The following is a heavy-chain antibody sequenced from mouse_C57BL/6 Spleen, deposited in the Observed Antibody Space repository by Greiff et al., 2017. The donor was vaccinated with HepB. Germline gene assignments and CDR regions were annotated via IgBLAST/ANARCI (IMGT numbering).Heavy chain of an antibody. CDR1: GYTFTSYW. J-gene: IGHJ2*01. D-gene: IGHD1-1*01. CDR2: IDPSDSYT. Sequence: QVQLQQPGAELVKPGASVKLSCKASGYTFTSYWMQWVKQRPGQGLEWIGEIDPSDSYTNYNQKFKGKATLTVDTSSSTAYMQLSSLTSEDSAVYYCARSGGIYYYALDYWGQGATLTVSS. V-gene: IGHV1-50*01. CDR3: ARSGGIYYYALDY.